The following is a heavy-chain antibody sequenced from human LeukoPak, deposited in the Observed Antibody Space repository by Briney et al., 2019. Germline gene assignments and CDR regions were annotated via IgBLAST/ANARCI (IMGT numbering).Heavy chain of an antibody. CDR3: ARVGDNYDRSGYYFDY. CDR1: GGSISSYY. V-gene: IGHV4-59*01. Sequence: PSETLSLTCIVSGGSISSYYWTWMRQPPGKGLERIGYIYYSGSTNYNPSLKSRVTISVDTSKNQFSLNLSSVTAADTAVYYCARVGDNYDRSGYYFDYWGQGTLVTVSS. D-gene: IGHD3-22*01. CDR2: IYYSGST. J-gene: IGHJ4*02.